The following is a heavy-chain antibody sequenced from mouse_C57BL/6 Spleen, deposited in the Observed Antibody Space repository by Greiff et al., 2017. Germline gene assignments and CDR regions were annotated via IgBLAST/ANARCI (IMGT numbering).Heavy chain of an antibody. V-gene: IGHV1-59*01. Sequence: QVQLQQPGAELVRPGTSVKLSCKASGYTFTSYWMHWVKQRPGQGLEWIGVIDPSDSYTNYNQKFKGKATLTVDTSSSTAYMQLSSLTSEDSAVYYCARRWDEYFDYWGQGTTRTVSS. CDR3: ARRWDEYFDY. J-gene: IGHJ2*01. CDR2: IDPSDSYT. D-gene: IGHD4-1*01. CDR1: GYTFTSYW.